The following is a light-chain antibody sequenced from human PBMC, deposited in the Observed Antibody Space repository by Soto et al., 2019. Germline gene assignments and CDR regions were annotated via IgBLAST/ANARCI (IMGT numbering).Light chain of an antibody. Sequence: EIVMTQSPATLSVSPGERATLSCRASQSVSSKLAWYQQKPGQAPRLLIHGASTRATGVPARLSGSGSGTEFTLTISSLQSEDFAVYYCQQRSNWLTFGQGTRLEIK. V-gene: IGKV3-15*01. J-gene: IGKJ5*01. CDR1: QSVSSK. CDR2: GAS. CDR3: QQRSNWLT.